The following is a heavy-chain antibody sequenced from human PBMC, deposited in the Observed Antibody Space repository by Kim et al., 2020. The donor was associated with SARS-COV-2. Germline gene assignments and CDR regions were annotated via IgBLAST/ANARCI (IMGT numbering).Heavy chain of an antibody. J-gene: IGHJ4*02. CDR2: ISGSGKSA. V-gene: IGHV3-23*01. CDR3: AKDKGTGLRWWGEETPGVIGPFVFDF. D-gene: IGHD4-17*01. CDR1: GFKDSRED. Sequence: GGSLRLSCAASGFKDSREDMSWVRQAPGKGPEWVSGISGSGKSALSADSVKGRFTISRDNSRNTLYLQMNSLRAEDTAVYYCAKDKGTGLRWWGEETPGVIGPFVFDFWGQGTLVTVSS.